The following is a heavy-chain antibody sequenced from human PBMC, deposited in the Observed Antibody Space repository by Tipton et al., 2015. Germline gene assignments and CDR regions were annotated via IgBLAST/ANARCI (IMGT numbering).Heavy chain of an antibody. CDR1: GYSISSGYY. Sequence: TLSLTCDVSGYSISSGYYWGWIRQPPGKGLEWIGSIFHRGDTNYNPSLKSRVTISLDTSKNQFSLKLTSVTAADTAVYYCARVNCISTSCYVGAWFDPWGQGTLVTVSS. D-gene: IGHD2-2*01. CDR2: IFHRGDT. J-gene: IGHJ5*02. V-gene: IGHV4-38-2*01. CDR3: ARVNCISTSCYVGAWFDP.